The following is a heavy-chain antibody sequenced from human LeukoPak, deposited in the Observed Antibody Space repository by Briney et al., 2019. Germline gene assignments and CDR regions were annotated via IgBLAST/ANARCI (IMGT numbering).Heavy chain of an antibody. CDR3: ASGGYDFWSGYYMFY. CDR1: GGTFSSYA. J-gene: IGHJ4*02. D-gene: IGHD3-3*01. Sequence: SVKVSCKASGGTFSSYAISWVRQAPGQGLEWMGGIIPIFGTANYAQKFQGRVTITTDESTSTAYMELSSLRSEDTAVYYCASGGYDFWSGYYMFYWGQGTLVTVSS. V-gene: IGHV1-69*05. CDR2: IIPIFGTA.